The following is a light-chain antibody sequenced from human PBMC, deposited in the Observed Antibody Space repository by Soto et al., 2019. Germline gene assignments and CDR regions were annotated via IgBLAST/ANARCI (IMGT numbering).Light chain of an antibody. V-gene: IGLV2-11*01. CDR1: SSDVGTYDY. CDR2: DVT. J-gene: IGLJ2*01. Sequence: QSALTQPRSVSGSPGQSVTISCTGTSSDVGTYDYVSWYQQHPGKAPKLMIYDVTKRPSGVPDRFSGSKSGNTASLTISGLQADDEADYYCCSYAGGYTLVFGGGTKVTVL. CDR3: CSYAGGYTLV.